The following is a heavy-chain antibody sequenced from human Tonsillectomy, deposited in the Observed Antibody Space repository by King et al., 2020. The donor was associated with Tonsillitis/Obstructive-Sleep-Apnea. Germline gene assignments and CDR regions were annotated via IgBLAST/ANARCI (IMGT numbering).Heavy chain of an antibody. CDR3: AHYLLYGSGNWYFDY. V-gene: IGHV2-5*02. CDR1: GFSLSTSGVG. CDR2: IYWDDDK. J-gene: IGHJ4*02. D-gene: IGHD3-10*01. Sequence: VTLKESGPTLVKPTQTLTLTCTFSGFSLSTSGVGVGWIRQPPGKALEWLALIYWDDDKRYSPSLKSRLTITKDTSKNQVVLTMTNMDPVDTATYYCAHYLLYGSGNWYFDYWGQGTLVTVSS.